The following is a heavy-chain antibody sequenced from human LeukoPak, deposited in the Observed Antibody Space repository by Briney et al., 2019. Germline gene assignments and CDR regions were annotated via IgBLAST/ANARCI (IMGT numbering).Heavy chain of an antibody. CDR3: AGLVGRYSSGLYYYYFDY. D-gene: IGHD3-22*01. J-gene: IGHJ4*02. CDR2: MYLSGTT. Sequence: SGTLSLTCTVPGDSINSLDLWSWVRQPPGKGLEWIGEMYLSGTTHSNPSVKSRVTISIDKSKNQFFLNLSSVTAADTAVYYCAGLVGRYSSGLYYYYFDYWGQGTLVTVSS. CDR1: GDSINSLDL. V-gene: IGHV4-4*02.